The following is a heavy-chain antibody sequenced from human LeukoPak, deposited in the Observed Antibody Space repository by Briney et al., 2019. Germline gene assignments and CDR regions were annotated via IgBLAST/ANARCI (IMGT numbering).Heavy chain of an antibody. CDR2: IIPIFGTA. CDR3: TPDFWSGYSCDY. D-gene: IGHD3-3*01. J-gene: IGHJ4*02. Sequence: SVKVSCKASGGTFSSYAISWVLQAPGQGLEWMGGIIPIFGTANYAQKFQGRVTITADESTSTAYMELSSLRSEDTAVYYCTPDFWSGYSCDYWGQGTLVTVSS. V-gene: IGHV1-69*01. CDR1: GGTFSSYA.